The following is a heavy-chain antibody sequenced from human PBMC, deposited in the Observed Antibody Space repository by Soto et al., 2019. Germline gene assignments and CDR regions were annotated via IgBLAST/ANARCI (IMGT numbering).Heavy chain of an antibody. J-gene: IGHJ4*02. V-gene: IGHV3-23*01. CDR3: AFGVDSSNWYPGYFYY. CDR1: GFTFSNYA. Sequence: EVQLLESGGDLVQPGGSLRLSCAASGFTFSNYAMSWVREAAGSGLEWVSSISGSGGSTFYTNSVKGRFTISRDNFRNTLYLQMNSLRVEHAAVYYCAFGVDSSNWYPGYFYYWGQALLLTVSS. CDR2: ISGSGGST. D-gene: IGHD6-13*01.